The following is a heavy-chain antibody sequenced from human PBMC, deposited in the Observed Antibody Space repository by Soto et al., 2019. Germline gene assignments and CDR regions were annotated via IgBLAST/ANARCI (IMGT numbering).Heavy chain of an antibody. D-gene: IGHD6-13*01. V-gene: IGHV1-69*12. CDR1: GGTFSSYA. CDR3: ARIAAAGTWSYYYYGMDV. CDR2: IIPIFGTA. J-gene: IGHJ6*02. Sequence: QLQLVQSGAEVKMPGSSVKVSCKASGGTFSSYAMSWVRQAPGQGLEWMGGIIPIFGTANYAQKFQGRVTITADESTSTAYMELSSLRSEDTAVYYCARIAAAGTWSYYYYGMDVWGQGTTVTVSS.